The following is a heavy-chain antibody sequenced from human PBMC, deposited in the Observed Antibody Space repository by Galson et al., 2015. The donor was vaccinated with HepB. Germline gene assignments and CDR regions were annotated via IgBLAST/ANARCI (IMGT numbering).Heavy chain of an antibody. J-gene: IGHJ5*01. D-gene: IGHD5-18*01. CDR2: ITGGGDST. Sequence: SLRLSCAASGFAFDSHAMSWVRQAPGRGLEWISGITGGGDSTFYADSVRGRFTVSKDNSNNMLYLQMNSLRAEDAGLYFCAKGYGLFDSWGQGILVTVSS. V-gene: IGHV3-23*01. CDR3: AKGYGLFDS. CDR1: GFAFDSHA.